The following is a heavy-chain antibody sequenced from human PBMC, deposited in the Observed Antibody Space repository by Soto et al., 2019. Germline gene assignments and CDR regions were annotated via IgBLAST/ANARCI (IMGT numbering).Heavy chain of an antibody. J-gene: IGHJ4*02. CDR3: ARGKQALRARGTYYFDF. D-gene: IGHD3-10*01. V-gene: IGHV1-8*01. Sequence: ASVKVSCKASGYTFTSYDINWVRQATGQGLEWMGWMNPNSGNTGYAQKFQGRVTMTRNTSISTAYMELSSLRSEDTAVYYCARGKQALRARGTYYFDFWGQGTLVPVSS. CDR2: MNPNSGNT. CDR1: GYTFTSYD.